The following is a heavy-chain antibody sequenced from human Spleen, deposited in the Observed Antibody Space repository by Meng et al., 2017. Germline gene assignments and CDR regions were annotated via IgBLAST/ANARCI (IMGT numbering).Heavy chain of an antibody. CDR3: ARGTPGRSYCDY. CDR2: LGAHDGDT. Sequence: QVQVVQSGAEMKRPGASVKVSCTASHYTFTGYGVSWFRQAPGQGLEWMAWLGAHDGDTSHAPRFQGRVTVTADTATATAYMELRSLRSDDTAVYYCARGTPGRSYCDYWGQGTLVTVSS. J-gene: IGHJ4*02. CDR1: HYTFTGYG. D-gene: IGHD3-10*01. V-gene: IGHV1-18*01.